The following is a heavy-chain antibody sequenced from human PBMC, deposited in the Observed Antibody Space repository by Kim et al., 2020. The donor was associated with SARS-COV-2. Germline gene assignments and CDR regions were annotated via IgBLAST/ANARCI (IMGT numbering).Heavy chain of an antibody. CDR2: IWYDGSNK. CDR1: GFTFSSYG. CDR3: ARDGGYSYGDSNYYYYGMDV. D-gene: IGHD5-18*01. Sequence: GGSLRLSCAASGFTFSSYGMHWVRQAPGKGLERVAVIWYDGSNKYYADSVKGRFTISRDNSKNTLYLQMNSLRAEDTAVYYCARDGGYSYGDSNYYYYGMDVWGQGTTVTVSS. V-gene: IGHV3-33*08. J-gene: IGHJ6*02.